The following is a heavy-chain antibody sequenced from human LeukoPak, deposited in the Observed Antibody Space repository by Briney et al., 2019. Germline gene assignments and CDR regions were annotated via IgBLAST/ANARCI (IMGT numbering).Heavy chain of an antibody. J-gene: IGHJ4*02. Sequence: SETLSLTCTLSGGALTSGKHYCSSVRQHRGKGLGWIGYVAYTGSTNYSPHLSSRVTMSVDTSKNQFSLKLNSVTAADTAVDYCARDQYDRSGFFLGNDYWGQGILVTVSS. CDR3: ARDQYDRSGFFLGNDY. CDR1: GGALTSGKHY. D-gene: IGHD3-22*01. V-gene: IGHV4-30-4*01. CDR2: VAYTGST.